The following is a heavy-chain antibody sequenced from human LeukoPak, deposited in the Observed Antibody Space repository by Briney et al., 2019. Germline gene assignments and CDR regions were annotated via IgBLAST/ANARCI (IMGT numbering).Heavy chain of an antibody. J-gene: IGHJ4*02. CDR3: TGNYYGSGSYADFDY. Sequence: GGSLRLSCAASGFTFSRYNMNWVRQAPGQGLEWVACISKSRNYIYYADSVKGRFTISRDDAKSSLYLQMDSLKTEDTAVYYCTGNYYGSGSYADFDYWGQGTLVTVSS. D-gene: IGHD3-10*01. CDR1: GFTFSRYN. V-gene: IGHV3-21*04. CDR2: ISKSRNYI.